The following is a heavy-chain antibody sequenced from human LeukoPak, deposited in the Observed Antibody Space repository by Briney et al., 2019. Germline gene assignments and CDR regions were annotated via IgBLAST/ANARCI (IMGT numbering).Heavy chain of an antibody. V-gene: IGHV1-69*04. CDR1: GGTFSSYA. Sequence: ASVKVSCKASGGTFSSYAISWVRQAPGQGLEWMGRTIPIFGIANYAQKFQGRVTITADKSTSTAYMELSSLRSEDTAVYYCARDRDYGGNLDFDYWGQGTLVTVSS. CDR2: TIPIFGIA. J-gene: IGHJ4*02. D-gene: IGHD4-23*01. CDR3: ARDRDYGGNLDFDY.